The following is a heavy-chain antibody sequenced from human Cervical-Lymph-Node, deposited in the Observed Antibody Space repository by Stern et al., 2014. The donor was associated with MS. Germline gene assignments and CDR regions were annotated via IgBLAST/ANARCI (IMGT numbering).Heavy chain of an antibody. CDR2: INPFFGTT. D-gene: IGHD2-21*01. CDR3: ARDPAVLIQGSYYGMDV. CDR1: GGRFTTFA. Sequence: QVPLVQSGAEVKKPGSSVKVSCKASGGRFTTFAITWVRQAPGPGLEWMAGINPFFGTTNFAHKFQGRVTLTADTSTNTGYMELSSLRSDDTAVYYCARDPAVLIQGSYYGMDVWGQGTTVIVS. J-gene: IGHJ6*02. V-gene: IGHV1-69*06.